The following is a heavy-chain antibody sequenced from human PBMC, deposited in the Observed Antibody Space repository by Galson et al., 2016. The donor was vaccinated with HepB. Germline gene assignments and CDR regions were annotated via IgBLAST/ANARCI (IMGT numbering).Heavy chain of an antibody. CDR1: SYG. CDR2: ISYARSNK. CDR3: ARARERSGYYFD. J-gene: IGHJ4*02. V-gene: IGHV3-30*03. D-gene: IGHD3-22*01. Sequence: SYGMHWVRQAPGKGLEWVAMISYARSNKYKADSMKGRFSISRDNSKSTMLLQMNSLRVVDTAVYYCARARERSGYYFDWGQGTLVTVS.